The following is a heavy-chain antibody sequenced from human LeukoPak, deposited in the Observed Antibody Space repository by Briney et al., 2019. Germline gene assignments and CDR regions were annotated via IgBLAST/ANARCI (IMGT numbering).Heavy chain of an antibody. V-gene: IGHV4-59*01. CDR3: ARVAIPYDISPYYDGYMDV. Sequence: SETLSLTCAVSGGSISGYYWSWIRQSPDKGLEWIGYIYYSGSTNYNPSLQSRVTISVDTSKNQFSMKISSLTAADTAVYYCARVAIPYDISPYYDGYMDVWGKGTTVTVSS. CDR1: GGSISGYY. D-gene: IGHD3-22*01. CDR2: IYYSGST. J-gene: IGHJ6*03.